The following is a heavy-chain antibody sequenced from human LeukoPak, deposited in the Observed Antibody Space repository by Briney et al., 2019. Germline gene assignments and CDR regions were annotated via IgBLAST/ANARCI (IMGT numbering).Heavy chain of an antibody. V-gene: IGHV4-34*01. D-gene: IGHD2-2*01. CDR3: ARGRTGYQLLPTKKDYSYYYMDV. Sequence: SQTLSLTCAVYGGSFSGYYWSWIRQPPGKGLEWIGEINHSGSTNYNPSLKSRVTISVDTSKNQFSLKLSSVTAADTAVYYCARGRTGYQLLPTKKDYSYYYMDVWDKGTTVTVSS. CDR1: GGSFSGYY. CDR2: INHSGST. J-gene: IGHJ6*03.